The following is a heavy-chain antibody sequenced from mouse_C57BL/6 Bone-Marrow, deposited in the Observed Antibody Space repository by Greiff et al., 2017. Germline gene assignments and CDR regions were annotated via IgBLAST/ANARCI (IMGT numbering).Heavy chain of an antibody. V-gene: IGHV1-80*01. CDR2: IYPGDGDT. D-gene: IGHD2-3*01. CDR3: ARDCYLLY. J-gene: IGHJ2*01. Sequence: QVHVKQSGAELVKPGASVKISCKASGYAFSSYWMNWVKQRPGKGLEWIGQIYPGDGDTNYNGKFKGKATLTADKSSSTAYMRRSSLTSEDAAVYFCARDCYLLYWGKGTTLTVSS. CDR1: GYAFSSYW.